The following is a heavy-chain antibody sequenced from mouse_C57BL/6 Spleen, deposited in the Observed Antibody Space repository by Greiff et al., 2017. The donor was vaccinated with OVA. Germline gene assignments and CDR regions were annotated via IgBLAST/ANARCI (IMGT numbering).Heavy chain of an antibody. CDR3: TSGGYYGSSNYFDY. V-gene: IGHV1-15*01. Sequence: VQRVESGAELVRPGASVTLSCKASGYTFTDYEMHWVKQTPVHGLEWIGAIDPETGGTAYNQKFKGKAILTADKSSSTAYMELRSLTSEDSAVYYCTSGGYYGSSNYFDYWGQGTTLTVSS. J-gene: IGHJ2*01. CDR2: IDPETGGT. CDR1: GYTFTDYE. D-gene: IGHD1-1*01.